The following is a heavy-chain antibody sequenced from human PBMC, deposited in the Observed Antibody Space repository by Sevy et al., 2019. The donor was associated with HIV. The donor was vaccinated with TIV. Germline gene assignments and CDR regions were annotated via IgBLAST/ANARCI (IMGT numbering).Heavy chain of an antibody. CDR2: IHYSGRT. CDR1: GGSITTYY. CDR3: AGEATGAFDY. J-gene: IGHJ4*02. Sequence: SETLSLTCTVSGGSITTYYWSWIRQPPGKGLEWIGYIHYSGRTNYNPSLKSRLTLSVDTSKNQFSLKLTSVTAADTAVYYCAGEATGAFDYWGQGTLVTVSS. V-gene: IGHV4-59*01. D-gene: IGHD5-12*01.